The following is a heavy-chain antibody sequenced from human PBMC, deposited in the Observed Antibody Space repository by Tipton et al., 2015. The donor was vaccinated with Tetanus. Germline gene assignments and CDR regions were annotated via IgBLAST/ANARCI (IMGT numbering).Heavy chain of an antibody. CDR1: GYSISSGYY. J-gene: IGHJ4*02. CDR3: ARDLSGTLEGLFDY. Sequence: GLVKPSETLSLTCAVSGYSISSGYYWGWIRQPPGKGLEWIGSIYHRGSTYYNPSLKSRVTISVDTSTTQFSLKLSFVTAADTAVYYCARDLSGTLEGLFDYWGQGTLVTVSS. D-gene: IGHD1-1*01. CDR2: IYHRGST. V-gene: IGHV4-38-2*02.